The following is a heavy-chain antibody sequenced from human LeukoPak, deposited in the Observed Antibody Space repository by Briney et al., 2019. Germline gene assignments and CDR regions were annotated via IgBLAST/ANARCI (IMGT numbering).Heavy chain of an antibody. CDR2: IYSSGNT. CDR1: GASISSSNYY. J-gene: IGHJ6*03. V-gene: IGHV4-39*01. D-gene: IGHD4-17*01. Sequence: KSSETLSLTCAVSGASISSSNYYWGWVRQSPGKGLEWIGNIYSSGNTYYNASLKSRVTMYIDTYKNQFSVKLSSVTAADTAMYYCAWTRVTTRAYYYYYYMDVWGKGTTVTVSS. CDR3: AWTRVTTRAYYYYYYMDV.